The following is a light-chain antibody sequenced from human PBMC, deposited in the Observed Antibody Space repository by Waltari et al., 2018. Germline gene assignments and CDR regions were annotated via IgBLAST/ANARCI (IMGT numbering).Light chain of an antibody. J-gene: IGKJ2*02. CDR2: KAS. Sequence: DIQMTQSSSTMSASVGDRVTITCRASQNISSWLALYQQKPGKAPKFLIYKASSLKSGVPSRFSGSGSGTEFTLSISSLQPDDFATYYCQQYNSFPCTFGQGTKLEIK. CDR3: QQYNSFPCT. CDR1: QNISSW. V-gene: IGKV1-5*03.